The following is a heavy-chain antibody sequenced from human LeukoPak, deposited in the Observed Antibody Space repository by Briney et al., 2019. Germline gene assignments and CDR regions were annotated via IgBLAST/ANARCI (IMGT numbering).Heavy chain of an antibody. J-gene: IGHJ3*02. Sequence: ASVKVSCKASGYTFTSYGISWVRQAPGQGLEWMGWIRAYNGNTNYAQKLQGRVTMTTDTSTSTAYMELRSLRSDDTAVYYCARDVWSSGWYFAFDIWGQGTMVTVSS. CDR2: IRAYNGNT. V-gene: IGHV1-18*04. D-gene: IGHD6-19*01. CDR3: ARDVWSSGWYFAFDI. CDR1: GYTFTSYG.